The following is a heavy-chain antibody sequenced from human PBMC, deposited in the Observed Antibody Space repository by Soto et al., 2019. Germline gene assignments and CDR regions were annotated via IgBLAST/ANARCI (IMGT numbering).Heavy chain of an antibody. J-gene: IGHJ3*02. D-gene: IGHD1-26*01. Sequence: SETLSLTCTVSGGSISSGGYYWSWIRQHPGKGLEWIGYIYYSGSTYYNPSLKSRVTISVDTSKNQFSLKLSSVTAADTAVYYCARDSIRGSCLQGHDAFDIWGQGTMVTVSS. CDR2: IYYSGST. CDR1: GGSISSGGYY. CDR3: ARDSIRGSCLQGHDAFDI. V-gene: IGHV4-31*03.